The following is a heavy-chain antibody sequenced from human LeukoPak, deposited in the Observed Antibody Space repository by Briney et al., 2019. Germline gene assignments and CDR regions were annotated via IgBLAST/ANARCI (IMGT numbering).Heavy chain of an antibody. J-gene: IGHJ4*02. CDR1: GFTFSSYA. V-gene: IGHV3-23*01. Sequence: GGSLRLSCAASGFTFSSYAMSSVRQAPGKGLEWVSAISGSGGSTYYADSVKGRFTISRENSKNTLYLQMNSLRAEDTAVYYCAKDLGAAAAPFDYWGQGTLVTVSS. CDR3: AKDLGAAAAPFDY. D-gene: IGHD6-13*01. CDR2: ISGSGGST.